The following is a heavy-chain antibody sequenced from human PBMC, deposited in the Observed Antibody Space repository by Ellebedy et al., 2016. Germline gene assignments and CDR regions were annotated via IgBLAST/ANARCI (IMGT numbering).Heavy chain of an antibody. V-gene: IGHV3-11*01. CDR1: GFTFDDFY. CDR3: TRGVIPAAICPPSGY. D-gene: IGHD2-2*01. Sequence: GGSLRLXXAASGFTFDDFYMSWIRQAPGKGLEWVSYISTTSNVIYYADSVKGRFTISRDNTRNLLFLQMNSLRAEDSATYYCTRGVIPAAICPPSGYWGQGALVTVST. CDR2: ISTTSNVI. J-gene: IGHJ4*02.